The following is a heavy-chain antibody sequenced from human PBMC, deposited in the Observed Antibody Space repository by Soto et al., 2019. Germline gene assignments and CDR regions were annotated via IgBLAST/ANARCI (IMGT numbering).Heavy chain of an antibody. CDR2: ISYDGSNK. V-gene: IGHV3-30*14. CDR3: ARDLHYCGVYSTIGYDYGMDV. D-gene: IGHD4-17*01. J-gene: IGHJ6*02. CDR1: GFTFSSYA. Sequence: PGGSLRLSCAASGFTFSSYAMHWVRQAPGKGLEWVAVISYDGSNKYYADSVEGRFTISRDNSKNTLYLQMNSLRAEDTAVYYCARDLHYCGVYSTIGYDYGMDVWGQGTTVTVSS.